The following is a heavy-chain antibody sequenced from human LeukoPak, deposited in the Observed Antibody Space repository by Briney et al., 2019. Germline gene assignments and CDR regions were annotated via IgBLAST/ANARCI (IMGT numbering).Heavy chain of an antibody. V-gene: IGHV1-2*02. Sequence: EASVKVSCKASGYTFTGYYMHWVRQAPGQGLEWMGWINPNSGGTNYAQKFQGRVTMTRDTSISTAYMELSRLRSDDTAVYYCARPLYDFWSGYLYYWGQGTLVTVSS. CDR2: INPNSGGT. J-gene: IGHJ4*02. CDR1: GYTFTGYY. CDR3: ARPLYDFWSGYLYY. D-gene: IGHD3-3*01.